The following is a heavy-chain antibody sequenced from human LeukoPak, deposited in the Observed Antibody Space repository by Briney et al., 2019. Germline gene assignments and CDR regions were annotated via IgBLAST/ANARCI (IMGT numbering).Heavy chain of an antibody. Sequence: PSETLSLTCTVSGGSISSYYWSWIRQPPGKGPEWIGYIYYSGSTNYNPSLKSRVTISVDTSKNQFSLKLSSVTAADTAVYYCARTYYYDSSAEFQHWGQGTLVTVSS. CDR2: IYYSGST. CDR1: GGSISSYY. CDR3: ARTYYYDSSAEFQH. J-gene: IGHJ1*01. D-gene: IGHD3-22*01. V-gene: IGHV4-59*01.